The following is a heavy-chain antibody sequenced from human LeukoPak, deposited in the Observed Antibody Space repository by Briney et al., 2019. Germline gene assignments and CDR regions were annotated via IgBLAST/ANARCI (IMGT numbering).Heavy chain of an antibody. D-gene: IGHD2-8*02. Sequence: GGSLRLSCAASGFTFSNAWMSWVRQAPGKGLEWVGRIKSQTDGGTTVYAAPVKGRFTTSRDDSRNTLYLQMNSLKIEDSAVYYCIKGILAPVWGQGTTVTVSS. CDR3: IKGILAPV. V-gene: IGHV3-15*01. J-gene: IGHJ6*02. CDR1: GFTFSNAW. CDR2: IKSQTDGGTT.